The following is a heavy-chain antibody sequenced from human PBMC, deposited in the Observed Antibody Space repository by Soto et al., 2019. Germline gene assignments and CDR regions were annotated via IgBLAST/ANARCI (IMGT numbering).Heavy chain of an antibody. V-gene: IGHV1-18*01. CDR2: ISAYNGNT. CDR3: ARGLLWFGELSNSYFDY. J-gene: IGHJ4*02. D-gene: IGHD3-10*01. Sequence: QVQLVQSGADVKKPGASVKVSCKASGYTFTSYGISWVRQAPGQGLEWMGWISAYNGNTNYAQKLQGRATMTTDTSTSTAYMELRSLRSDDTAVYYCARGLLWFGELSNSYFDYWGQGTLVTVSS. CDR1: GYTFTSYG.